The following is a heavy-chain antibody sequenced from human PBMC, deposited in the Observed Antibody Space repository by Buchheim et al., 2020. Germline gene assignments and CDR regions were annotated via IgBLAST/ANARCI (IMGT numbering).Heavy chain of an antibody. CDR1: GGSISSSSYY. CDR3: ARRPFGCSGGSCYRWYFDL. D-gene: IGHD2-15*01. Sequence: QLQLQESGPGLVKPSETLSLTCTVSGGSISSSSYYWGWIRQPPGKELEWIGSIYYSGSTYYNPSLKSRVTISVDTSKNQFSLKLSSVTAADTAVYYCARRPFGCSGGSCYRWYFDLWGRGTL. V-gene: IGHV4-39*01. J-gene: IGHJ2*01. CDR2: IYYSGST.